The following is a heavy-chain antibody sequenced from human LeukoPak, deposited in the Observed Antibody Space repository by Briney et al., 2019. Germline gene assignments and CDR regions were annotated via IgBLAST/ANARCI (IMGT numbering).Heavy chain of an antibody. J-gene: IGHJ6*03. CDR2: FRCSGDTP. V-gene: IGHV3-23*01. Sequence: GGSLTLSCAPSGFTFSSYPMNWLRQAPGRGLECVSGFRCSGDTPYYADSVQGRFTISRDNSKNALYLKMNSLRAEDTAVYYCANGNRCTSPNCLGYYYFYMDVWGKGTTVTVSS. D-gene: IGHD2-8*01. CDR3: ANGNRCTSPNCLGYYYFYMDV. CDR1: GFTFSSYP.